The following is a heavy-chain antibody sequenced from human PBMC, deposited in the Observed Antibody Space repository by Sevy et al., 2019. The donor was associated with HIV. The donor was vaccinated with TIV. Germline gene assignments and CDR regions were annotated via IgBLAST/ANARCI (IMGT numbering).Heavy chain of an antibody. CDR3: AKLGRYYDSSGYPAFDY. D-gene: IGHD3-22*01. CDR1: GFRFSGYY. Sequence: GGSLRLSCVGSGFRFSGYYMNWIRQAPGKGLEWVSYISGTGNTKYYTDSVKGRFTISRDNAKNSLYLQMNSLRAEDTAVYYCAKLGRYYDSSGYPAFDYWGQGTLVTVSS. CDR2: ISGTGNTK. V-gene: IGHV3-11*04. J-gene: IGHJ4*02.